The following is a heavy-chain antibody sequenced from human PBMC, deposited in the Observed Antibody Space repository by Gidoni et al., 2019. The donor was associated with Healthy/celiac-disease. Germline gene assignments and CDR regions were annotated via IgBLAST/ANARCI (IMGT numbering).Heavy chain of an antibody. Sequence: QVLLQESGPGLVKPSQTMSLTCTVSGGAISSGGYYWSWIRQHPGKGLEWIGYIYYSGSTYYNPSLKSLVTSSVDTSKNQFSLMLSSVTAADTAVYYCARPGRSDYVGCAFDIWGQGTMVTVSS. CDR2: IYYSGST. CDR3: ARPGRSDYVGCAFDI. CDR1: GGAISSGGYY. V-gene: IGHV4-31*01. J-gene: IGHJ3*02. D-gene: IGHD4-17*01.